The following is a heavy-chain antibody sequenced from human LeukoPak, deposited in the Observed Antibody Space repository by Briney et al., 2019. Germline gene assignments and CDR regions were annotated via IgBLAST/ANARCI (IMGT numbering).Heavy chain of an antibody. CDR3: AREKRIARVDY. CDR1: GFTFRNYW. CDR2: IKQDGSEK. Sequence: GGSLRLSCAVSGFTFRNYWMSWVRQVPGKGLEWVANIKQDGSEKYYVDSVKGRFTISRDNAKNSLYLQMNSLRAEDTAVYYCAREKRIARVDYWGQGTLVTVSS. V-gene: IGHV3-7*01. D-gene: IGHD2-15*01. J-gene: IGHJ4*02.